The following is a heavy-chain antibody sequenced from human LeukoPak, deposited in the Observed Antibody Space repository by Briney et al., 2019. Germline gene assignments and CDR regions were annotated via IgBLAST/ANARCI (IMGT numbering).Heavy chain of an antibody. J-gene: IGHJ4*02. CDR2: VYYSGDT. Sequence: SETLSLTCTVSGGSISGYYWSWIRQPPGKGLEWIGHVYYSGDTNYNPSLKSRVTISVDTSKSQFSLKLTSVSAADTAVYYCARTEHSSGYYFGFDYWGRGTLATVSS. CDR3: ARTEHSSGYYFGFDY. V-gene: IGHV4-59*12. CDR1: GGSISGYY. D-gene: IGHD3-22*01.